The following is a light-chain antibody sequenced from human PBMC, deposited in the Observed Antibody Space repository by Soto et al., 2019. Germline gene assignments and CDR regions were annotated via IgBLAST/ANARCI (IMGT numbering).Light chain of an antibody. CDR2: ETN. CDR1: SSDVGDNY. J-gene: IGLJ1*01. Sequence: QSVLTQPPSVSAAPGQKVTISCSGSSSDVGDNYVSWYQHLPGTAPKLLIYETNKRPSGIPDRFSGSKSGTSATLGITGLQTWDEADYYCGTWDSSLSADVLGTGTKAPS. CDR3: GTWDSSLSADV. V-gene: IGLV1-51*02.